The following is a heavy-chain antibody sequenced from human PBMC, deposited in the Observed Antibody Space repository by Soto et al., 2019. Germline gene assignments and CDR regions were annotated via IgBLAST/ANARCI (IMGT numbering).Heavy chain of an antibody. CDR3: ARRGNARGYIDY. V-gene: IGHV4-59*01. Sequence: LSHSCRGSGGSLGSCYWSWIRQPPAKRLQSIGYLYYTASINYNPSLKSPVTISVDTSKNQLSLNLSSVTAADTAVYSCARRGNARGYIDYWGQGTLVTVSS. CDR1: GGSLGSCY. D-gene: IGHD5-18*01. J-gene: IGHJ4*02. CDR2: LYYTASI.